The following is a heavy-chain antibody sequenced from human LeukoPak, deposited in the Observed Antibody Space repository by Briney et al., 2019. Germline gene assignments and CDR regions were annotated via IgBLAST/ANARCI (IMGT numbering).Heavy chain of an antibody. J-gene: IGHJ5*02. Sequence: SETLSLTCTVSGYSISGGYYWGWIRQPPGKGLEWIGSIYHSGSTYYNPSLKSRVTISVDTSKNQFSLKLSSVTAADTAVYYCARDEIVVVPAATHNWFDPWGQGTLVTVSS. D-gene: IGHD2-2*01. CDR1: GYSISGGYY. V-gene: IGHV4-38-2*02. CDR3: ARDEIVVVPAATHNWFDP. CDR2: IYHSGST.